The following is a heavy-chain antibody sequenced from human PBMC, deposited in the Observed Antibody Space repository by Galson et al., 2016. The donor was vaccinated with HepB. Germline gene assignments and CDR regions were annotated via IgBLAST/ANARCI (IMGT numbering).Heavy chain of an antibody. CDR1: GGSITSHY. V-gene: IGHV4-59*11. CDR3: AREGSARGALPAY. J-gene: IGHJ4*02. D-gene: IGHD6-25*01. Sequence: CTVSGGSITSHYWTWIRQPPGRALEWIGYIHSSGSTNYNPSLKSRVTMSVHTSKNQFSLKLSSVTAADTAVYYCAREGSARGALPAYWGQGTLVTVSS. CDR2: IHSSGST.